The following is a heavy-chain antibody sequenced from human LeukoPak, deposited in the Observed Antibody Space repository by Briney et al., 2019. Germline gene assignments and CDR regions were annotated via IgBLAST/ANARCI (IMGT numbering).Heavy chain of an antibody. Sequence: QTGGSLRLSCAASGFIFSNYGMHWVRQAPGRGLEWVALIRFDGSEKYYADSVKGRFTISRDNSKNTFYLQMNSLRSEDTAVYYCARIKDNWFDPWGQGTLVTVSS. CDR1: GFIFSNYG. CDR3: ARIKDNWFDP. D-gene: IGHD3-16*01. J-gene: IGHJ5*02. V-gene: IGHV3-30*02. CDR2: IRFDGSEK.